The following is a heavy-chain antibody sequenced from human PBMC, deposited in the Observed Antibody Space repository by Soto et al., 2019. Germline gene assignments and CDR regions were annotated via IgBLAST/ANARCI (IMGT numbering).Heavy chain of an antibody. CDR1: GGSFSGYY. CDR3: ARGASGYYDSTGYYSPYYFDY. J-gene: IGHJ4*02. D-gene: IGHD3-22*01. V-gene: IGHV4-34*01. CDR2: INHSGST. Sequence: SETLSLTCAVYGGSFSGYYWSWIRQPPGKGLEWIGEINHSGSTNYNPSLKSRVTISVDTSKNQYSKKLSSVTAADTAVYYCARGASGYYDSTGYYSPYYFDYWGQGTLVT.